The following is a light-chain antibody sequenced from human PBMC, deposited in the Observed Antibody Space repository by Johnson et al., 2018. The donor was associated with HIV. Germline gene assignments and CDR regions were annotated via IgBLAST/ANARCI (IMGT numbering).Light chain of an antibody. Sequence: QSILTQPPSVSAAPGQRVNISCSGNISNIESYFVSWYHQLPGAAPTLLIYEDNKRPSGIPDRFSGSKSGATATLGITGLQTGDEADYYCGIWDASLSPLYVVGMGTSITV. CDR2: EDN. CDR3: GIWDASLSPLYV. V-gene: IGLV1-51*02. CDR1: ISNIESYF. J-gene: IGLJ1*01.